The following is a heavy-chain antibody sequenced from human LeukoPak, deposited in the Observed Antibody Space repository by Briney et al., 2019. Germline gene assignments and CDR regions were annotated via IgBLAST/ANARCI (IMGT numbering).Heavy chain of an antibody. CDR3: ATYTFRDDYNGG. CDR2: IIPIFGTT. Sequence: GASVEVSCKASGGSFSNYAISWVRQAPGQGLEWMGRIIPIFGTTNYAQKFQGRVTITTDESTNTAYMELSSLRSEDTAVYYCATYTFRDDYNGGWGQGTLVTVSS. CDR1: GGSFSNYA. V-gene: IGHV1-69*05. D-gene: IGHD5-24*01. J-gene: IGHJ4*02.